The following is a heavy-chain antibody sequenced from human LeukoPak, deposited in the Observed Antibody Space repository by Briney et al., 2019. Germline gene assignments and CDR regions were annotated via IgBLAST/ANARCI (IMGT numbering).Heavy chain of an antibody. D-gene: IGHD4-23*01. V-gene: IGHV4-39*07. J-gene: IGHJ3*02. CDR2: IFYSGST. CDR3: ARATDDYGGNTVSDAFDI. Sequence: SPTLSLTHTVAGASINNLKYYSAWLRQPPGKGLEWFGTIFYSGSTYYNLSLKSRVILSVDTSKNQFSLKLSSVTAADTAVYYCARATDDYGGNTVSDAFDIWGQGTMVTVSS. CDR1: GASINNLKYY.